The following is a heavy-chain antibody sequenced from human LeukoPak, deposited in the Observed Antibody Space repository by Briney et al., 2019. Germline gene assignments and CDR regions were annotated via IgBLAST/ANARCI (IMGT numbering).Heavy chain of an antibody. CDR1: GFTFSSYS. D-gene: IGHD4-17*01. V-gene: IGHV3-21*05. J-gene: IGHJ3*02. CDR3: AREVHGDYDI. Sequence: PGGSLRLSCAASGFTFSSYSMNWVRQAPGKGLECVSYISSGSRYTDYADSVKGRFTISRDNAKNSLYLQMNSLRAEDTAVYYCAREVHGDYDIWGQGTRVTVSS. CDR2: ISSGSRYT.